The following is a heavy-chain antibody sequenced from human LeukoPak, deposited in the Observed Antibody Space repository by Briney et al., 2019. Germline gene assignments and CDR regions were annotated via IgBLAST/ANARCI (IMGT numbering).Heavy chain of an antibody. CDR2: IYHSGST. Sequence: PSETLSLTCAVSGYPISSGYYWGWLRQPPGKGLEWIGGIYHSGSTYYNPSLKSRVTISVDTSKNQFSLKLSSVTAADTAVYYCARVDTYDYYDSSGSPKRAFDYWGQGTLVTVSS. CDR3: ARVDTYDYYDSSGSPKRAFDY. J-gene: IGHJ4*02. V-gene: IGHV4-38-2*01. D-gene: IGHD3-22*01. CDR1: GYPISSGYY.